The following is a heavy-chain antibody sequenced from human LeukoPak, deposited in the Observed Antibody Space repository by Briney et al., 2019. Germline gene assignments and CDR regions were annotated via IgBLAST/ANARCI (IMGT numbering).Heavy chain of an antibody. Sequence: GGSLRLSCAASGFTFSSYSMNWVRQAPGKGLEWISYISTSSNTIYYADSVEGRFTISRDNAKNSLYLQTNSLRDEDTAVYYCARGYYFDYWGQGTLVTVSS. CDR1: GFTFSSYS. V-gene: IGHV3-48*02. CDR2: ISTSSNTI. J-gene: IGHJ4*02. CDR3: ARGYYFDY.